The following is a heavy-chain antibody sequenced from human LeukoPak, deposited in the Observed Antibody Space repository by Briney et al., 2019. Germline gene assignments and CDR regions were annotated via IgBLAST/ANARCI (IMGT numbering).Heavy chain of an antibody. D-gene: IGHD3-10*01. J-gene: IGHJ6*03. CDR3: AKVGSGRGYYYYYMDV. V-gene: IGHV3-30*02. Sequence: GGSLRLSCAASGFTFSSYGMFWVRQAPGKGLEWVAFIQYDGSNKYYADSVKGRFTICRDNSKNTLYLQMDRLRTEDTAVYYCAKVGSGRGYYYYYMDVWGKGTPVTLSS. CDR2: IQYDGSNK. CDR1: GFTFSSYG.